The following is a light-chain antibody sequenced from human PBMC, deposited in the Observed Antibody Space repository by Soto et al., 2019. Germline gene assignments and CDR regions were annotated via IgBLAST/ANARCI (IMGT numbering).Light chain of an antibody. J-gene: IGKJ1*01. CDR3: QQYGSSPRT. CDR1: QSVSSSY. Sequence: EIVLTQSPGTLSLSPGERATLSCRASQSVSSSYLAWYQQKPGQAPRLLIYGASSRATGIPDRFSGSGSGTDCTLTSSRLEPEDFAVYYCQQYGSSPRTFGQGTKVDIK. V-gene: IGKV3-20*01. CDR2: GAS.